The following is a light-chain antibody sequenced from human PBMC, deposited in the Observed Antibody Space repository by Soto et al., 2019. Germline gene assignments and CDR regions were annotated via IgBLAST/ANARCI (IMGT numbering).Light chain of an antibody. CDR1: QSVGSD. CDR2: GAS. Sequence: ERVMTQSPATLSVSPGARATLSCRASQSVGSDLAWYQQKPGQAPRLLIYGASNRATGIPDRFSGSGSGTDFTLTISRLEPEDFAVYYCQQYGSSGTFGQGTKVDNK. CDR3: QQYGSSGT. J-gene: IGKJ1*01. V-gene: IGKV3-20*01.